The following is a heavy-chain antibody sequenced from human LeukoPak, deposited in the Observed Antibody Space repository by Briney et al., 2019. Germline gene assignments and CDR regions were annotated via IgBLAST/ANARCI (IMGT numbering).Heavy chain of an antibody. CDR1: GYSFTSYY. Sequence: ASVKVSCKASGYSFTSYYMHWVRQAPGQGLEWMGWINPNSGGTNYAQKFQGRVTMTRDTSISTAYMELSSLRSEDTAVYYCAADRSGGSGSYFPPEFDYWGQGTLVTVSS. J-gene: IGHJ4*02. CDR3: AADRSGGSGSYFPPEFDY. V-gene: IGHV1-2*02. CDR2: INPNSGGT. D-gene: IGHD3-10*01.